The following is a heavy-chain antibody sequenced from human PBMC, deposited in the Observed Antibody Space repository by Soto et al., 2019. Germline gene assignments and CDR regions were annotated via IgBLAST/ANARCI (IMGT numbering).Heavy chain of an antibody. D-gene: IGHD3-22*01. CDR2: IIPIFGPA. Sequence: SVKVSCKASGGAISSYAISWVRQAPGQGLEWMGGIIPIFGPANYAQKFQGRVTITADESTSTAYMELSSLRSDDTAVYYCARDRGYYDSSGYVPLYYYGMDVWGQGTTVTVSS. CDR1: GGAISSYA. V-gene: IGHV1-69*13. CDR3: ARDRGYYDSSGYVPLYYYGMDV. J-gene: IGHJ6*02.